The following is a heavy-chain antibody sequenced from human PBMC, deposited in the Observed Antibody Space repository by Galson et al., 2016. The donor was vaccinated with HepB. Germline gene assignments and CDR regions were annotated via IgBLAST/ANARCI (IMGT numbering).Heavy chain of an antibody. V-gene: IGHV3-33*06. D-gene: IGHD1-7*01. CDR3: AKGHWNYEYYFDY. Sequence: LRLSCAASGFTFSSYGMHWVRQAPGKGLEWVAVIWYDGSNKYYADSVKGRFTISRDNSKNTLYLQMNSLRAEDTAVYYCAKGHWNYEYYFDYWGQGTLVIVSS. CDR1: GFTFSSYG. CDR2: IWYDGSNK. J-gene: IGHJ4*02.